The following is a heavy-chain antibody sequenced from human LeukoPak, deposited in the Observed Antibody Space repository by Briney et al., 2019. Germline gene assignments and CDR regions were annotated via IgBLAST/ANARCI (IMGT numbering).Heavy chain of an antibody. CDR2: ISSSSSSTI. CDR1: GFTFSSYS. CDR3: ASPSIVGATIAAFDI. Sequence: PGGSLRLSCAASGFTFSSYSMNWVRQAPGKGLEWVSYISSSSSSTIYYADSVKGRFTISRDNAKNSLYLQMNSLRAEDTAVYYCASPSIVGATIAAFDIWGQGTMVTVSS. J-gene: IGHJ3*02. D-gene: IGHD1-26*01. V-gene: IGHV3-48*01.